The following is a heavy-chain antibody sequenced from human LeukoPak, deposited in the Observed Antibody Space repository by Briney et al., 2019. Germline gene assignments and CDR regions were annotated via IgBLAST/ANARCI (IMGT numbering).Heavy chain of an antibody. V-gene: IGHV3-7*03. CDR1: GFTSGTSW. J-gene: IGHJ4*02. D-gene: IGHD1-26*01. Sequence: GGSLRLSCAASGFTSGTSWMSWVRQAPGKGLEWVANINQDGSAQYYVDSVKGRFTISRDNAKSSLYLQMNSLRAEDTAVYYCARDRGISYFDYWGQGTLVTVSS. CDR3: ARDRGISYFDY. CDR2: INQDGSAQ.